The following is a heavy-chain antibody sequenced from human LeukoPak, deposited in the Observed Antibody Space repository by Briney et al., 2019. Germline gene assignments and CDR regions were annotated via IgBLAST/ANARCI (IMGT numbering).Heavy chain of an antibody. CDR2: ISSSGSTI. J-gene: IGHJ3*02. V-gene: IGHV3-11*01. D-gene: IGHD3-10*01. Sequence: GGSLRLSCAASGFTFSDYYMSWIRQAPGKGLEWVSYISSSGSTIYYANSVKGRFTISRDNAKNSLYLQMNSLRAEDTAVYYCARVRQAGGDAFDIWGQGTMVTVST. CDR3: ARVRQAGGDAFDI. CDR1: GFTFSDYY.